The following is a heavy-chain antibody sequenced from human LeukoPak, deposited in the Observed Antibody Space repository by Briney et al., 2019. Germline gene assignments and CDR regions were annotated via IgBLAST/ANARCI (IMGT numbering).Heavy chain of an antibody. CDR2: IYYSGRT. CDR3: ARALQDYYYGMDV. J-gene: IGHJ6*02. V-gene: IGHV4-59*08. Sequence: SETLSLTCTVSGDSISGYYRSWIRQPPGKGLEWIGYIYYSGRTNYNPSLKSRVTISEDTSKNHFSLRLRSVTAADTAVYYCARALQDYYYGMDVWGQGTTVTVS. CDR1: GDSISGYY. D-gene: IGHD5-24*01.